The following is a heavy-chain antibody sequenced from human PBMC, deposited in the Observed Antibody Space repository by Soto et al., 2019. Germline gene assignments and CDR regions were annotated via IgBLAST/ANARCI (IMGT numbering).Heavy chain of an antibody. V-gene: IGHV3-23*01. CDR3: AKSDGRHYYYYYGMDV. D-gene: IGHD1-1*01. CDR1: GFTFSSYA. Sequence: GGSLRLSCAASGFTFSSYAMRWVRQAPGKGLEWVSDISGSRGSTSYADSVKGRFTISRDNSKNTLYLQMNSLRAEDTAVYYCAKSDGRHYYYYYGMDVWGQGT. J-gene: IGHJ6*02. CDR2: ISGSRGST.